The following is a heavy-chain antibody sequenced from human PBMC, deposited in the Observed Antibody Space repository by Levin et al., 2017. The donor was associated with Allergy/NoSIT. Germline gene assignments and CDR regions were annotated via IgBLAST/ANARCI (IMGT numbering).Heavy chain of an antibody. V-gene: IGHV4-39*01. CDR3: ARQFDLDAFDI. J-gene: IGHJ3*02. CDR2: IYYSGST. Sequence: SETLSLTCTVSGGSISSSSYYWGWIRQPPGKGLEWIGSIYYSGSTYYNPSLKSRVTISVDTSKNQFSLKLSSVTAADTAVYYCARQFDLDAFDIWGQGTMVTVSS. CDR1: GGSISSSSYY.